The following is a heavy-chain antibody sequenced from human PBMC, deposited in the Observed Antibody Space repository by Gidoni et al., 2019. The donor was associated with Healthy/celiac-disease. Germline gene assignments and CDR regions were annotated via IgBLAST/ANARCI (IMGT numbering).Heavy chain of an antibody. CDR2: INPNSGGT. D-gene: IGHD1-26*01. V-gene: IGHV1-2*02. J-gene: IGHJ5*02. Sequence: QVQLVQSGAEVKKPGASVKVSCKASGSTFTGYYMHWVRQAPGQGLEWMGWINPNSGGTNYAQKFQGRVTMTRDTSISTAYMELSRLRSDDTAVYYCARDPPKVGATRNWFDPWGQGTLVTVSS. CDR1: GSTFTGYY. CDR3: ARDPPKVGATRNWFDP.